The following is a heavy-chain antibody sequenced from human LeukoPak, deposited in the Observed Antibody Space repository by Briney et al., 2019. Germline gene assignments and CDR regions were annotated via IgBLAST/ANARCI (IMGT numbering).Heavy chain of an antibody. Sequence: ASVKVSCKASGYTFSGNYMHWVRQAAGQGLEWMGWINPNSGGTNYAQKFQGRVTMTTDTSISTAYMEVSRLRSDDTAVYYCARVRIGQQLDKYYYYAMDVWGQGTTVTVSS. J-gene: IGHJ6*02. D-gene: IGHD6-13*01. CDR3: ARVRIGQQLDKYYYYAMDV. V-gene: IGHV1-2*02. CDR2: INPNSGGT. CDR1: GYTFSGNY.